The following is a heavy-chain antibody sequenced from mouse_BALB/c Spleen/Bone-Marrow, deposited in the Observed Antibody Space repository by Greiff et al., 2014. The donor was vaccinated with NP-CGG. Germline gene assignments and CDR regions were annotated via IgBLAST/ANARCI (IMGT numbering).Heavy chain of an antibody. CDR2: ITSGDSYT. CDR3: TRDNGPFDY. Sequence: EVMLVESGGALGKPGGSLNLSWAASGFTFSTYTMPWVPQTPERRLELVATITSGDSYTYYPDSVKGRFTISRDNAKNTLYLQMSSLKSEDTAMYYCTRDNGPFDYWGQGTTLTVSS. D-gene: IGHD1-2*01. J-gene: IGHJ2*01. CDR1: GFTFSTYT. V-gene: IGHV5-6-4*01.